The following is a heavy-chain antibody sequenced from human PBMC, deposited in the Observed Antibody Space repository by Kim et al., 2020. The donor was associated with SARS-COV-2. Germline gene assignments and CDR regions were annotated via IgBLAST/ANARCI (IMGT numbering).Heavy chain of an antibody. V-gene: IGHV3-33*06. CDR1: GFTFSTYG. Sequence: GRSLRLSCAASGFTFSTYGMHWVRQAPGKGLEWVAIIWFDAGNKYYADSVKGRFTISRDNSRNILYLEMNSLRAEDTAMYYCAKADYRDPGDDAFDVWGQGTMVTVSS. D-gene: IGHD4-4*01. CDR2: IWFDAGNK. J-gene: IGHJ3*01. CDR3: AKADYRDPGDDAFDV.